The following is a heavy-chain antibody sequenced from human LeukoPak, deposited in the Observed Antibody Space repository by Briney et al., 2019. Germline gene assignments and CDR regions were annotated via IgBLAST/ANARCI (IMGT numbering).Heavy chain of an antibody. V-gene: IGHV3-64*01. J-gene: IGHJ3*02. CDR3: ARVGRRTYDM. D-gene: IGHD1-1*01. CDR1: GFTFRGYS. CDR2: INDNGDNT. Sequence: PGGSLRLSCVASGFTFRGYSMQWVRQAPGKGLEYVSAINDNGDNTFYANSVKGRFTISRDNSKNTLYLQMGSLTAEDTALFYCARVGRRTYDMWGQGTMVTVSS.